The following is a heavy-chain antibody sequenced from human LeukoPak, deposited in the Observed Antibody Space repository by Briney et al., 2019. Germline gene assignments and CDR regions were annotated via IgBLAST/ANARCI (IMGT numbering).Heavy chain of an antibody. V-gene: IGHV3-30*18. D-gene: IGHD4-17*01. CDR2: ISYDGSNK. Sequence: PGGSLRLSCAASGFTFSSYGMHWVRQAPGKGLEWVAVISYDGSNKYYADSVKGRFTISRDNSKNTLYLQMNSLRAEDTAVYYCAKDQGGDYGPFDYWGQGTLVTVSS. J-gene: IGHJ4*02. CDR1: GFTFSSYG. CDR3: AKDQGGDYGPFDY.